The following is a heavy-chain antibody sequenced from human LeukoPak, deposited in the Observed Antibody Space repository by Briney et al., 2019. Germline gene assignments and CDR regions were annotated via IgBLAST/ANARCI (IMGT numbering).Heavy chain of an antibody. J-gene: IGHJ4*02. V-gene: IGHV4-39*07. Sequence: SETLSLTCTVSGASISSTSHYWGWIRQPPGKGLEWIGSIYYSGSTYYNASLKSRVTISVDMSKNQFSLRVTSVTAADTAVYYCARSWGYDFWTGNLLDYWGQGTLVSVSS. CDR2: IYYSGST. CDR3: ARSWGYDFWTGNLLDY. CDR1: GASISSTSHY. D-gene: IGHD3-3*01.